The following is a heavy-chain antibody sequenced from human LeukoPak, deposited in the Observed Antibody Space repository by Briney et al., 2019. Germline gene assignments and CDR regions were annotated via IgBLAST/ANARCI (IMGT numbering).Heavy chain of an antibody. D-gene: IGHD6-19*01. CDR2: INAGNGNT. V-gene: IGHV1-3*01. CDR3: ARPHLYSSGPFDY. Sequence: ASVTVSFKASGYSFTTYAMHWVRQAPGQRLEWMGWINAGNGNTKYSQKFQGRVTITRDTSASTAYMELSSLRSEDTAVYYCARPHLYSSGPFDYWGQGTLVTVSS. J-gene: IGHJ4*02. CDR1: GYSFTTYA.